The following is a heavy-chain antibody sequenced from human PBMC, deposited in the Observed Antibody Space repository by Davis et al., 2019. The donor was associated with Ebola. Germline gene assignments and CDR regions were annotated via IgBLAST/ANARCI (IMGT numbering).Heavy chain of an antibody. CDR3: TTRLVNHFDY. J-gene: IGHJ4*02. V-gene: IGHV3-53*01. Sequence: GESLKISCAASGFSVSTNYMTWVRQAPGKGLEWVSVFYSDGRIYYADSVKGRFTISRDNSKNTVYLHMNTLRAEDTAIYYCTTRLVNHFDYWGQGTLVTVS. D-gene: IGHD6-19*01. CDR1: GFSVSTNY. CDR2: FYSDGRI.